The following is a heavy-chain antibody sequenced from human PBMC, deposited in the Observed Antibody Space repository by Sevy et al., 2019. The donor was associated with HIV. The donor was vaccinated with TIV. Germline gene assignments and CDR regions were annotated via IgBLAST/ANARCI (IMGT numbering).Heavy chain of an antibody. CDR3: ARYGGYGDYEGY. V-gene: IGHV3-33*01. CDR2: IWNDGSDK. D-gene: IGHD4-17*01. Sequence: GGSLRLSCAASGFTFSNYGMHWVRQAPGKGLEWVAVIWNDGSDKYYADSVKGRFTISKDNSKNTLFLQMNSLRAEDTAVYYCARYGGYGDYEGYWGQGTLVTVSS. CDR1: GFTFSNYG. J-gene: IGHJ4*02.